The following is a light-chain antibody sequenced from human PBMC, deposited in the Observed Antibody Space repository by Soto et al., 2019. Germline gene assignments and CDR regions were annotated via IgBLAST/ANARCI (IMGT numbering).Light chain of an antibody. V-gene: IGKV1-6*01. J-gene: IGKJ1*01. CDR1: QGIRND. CDR3: LQDYKYPRT. CDR2: AAS. Sequence: AIQMTQSPSSLSASVXDRVTITCRASQGIRNDLGWYQQKPGKAPRLLIYAASSLQSGVPSRFSGSGSGTDFTLTINSLQPEDFATYYCLQDYKYPRTFGQGTKVDIK.